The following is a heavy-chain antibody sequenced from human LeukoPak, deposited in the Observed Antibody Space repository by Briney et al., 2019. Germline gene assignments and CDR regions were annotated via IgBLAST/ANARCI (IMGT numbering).Heavy chain of an antibody. CDR1: GFTFSNYA. D-gene: IGHD4-17*01. CDR2: ISGSGGST. V-gene: IGHV3-23*01. Sequence: GGALRLSCAASGFTFSNYAMMWVRQAPGKGLEGVSAISGSGGSTYYADSVKGRFTISRDNSKNTLFLQVNSLRAEDTAVYYCGKDPNGDYIGAFDMWGQGTMVTVSP. J-gene: IGHJ3*02. CDR3: GKDPNGDYIGAFDM.